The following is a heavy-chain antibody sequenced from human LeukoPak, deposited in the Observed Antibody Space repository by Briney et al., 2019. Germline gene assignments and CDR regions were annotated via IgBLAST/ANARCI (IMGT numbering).Heavy chain of an antibody. J-gene: IGHJ4*02. CDR2: ISACNGNT. V-gene: IGHV1-18*01. CDR3: TRGPEWFGVNVDY. D-gene: IGHD3-10*01. Sequence: ASVKVSCKASGYIYTSYGINWVRQAPGQGLEWMGWISACNGNTKYAQKLQGRVTMTTDTSTSTAHMELRSLRTDDTAVYYCTRGPEWFGVNVDYWGQGTLVTVSS. CDR1: GYIYTSYG.